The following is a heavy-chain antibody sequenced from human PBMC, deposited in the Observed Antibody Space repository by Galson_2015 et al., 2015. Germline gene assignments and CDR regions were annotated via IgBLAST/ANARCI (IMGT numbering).Heavy chain of an antibody. CDR2: ISASDGGT. Sequence: SLRLSCAVSGFTFSSNDMSWVRQAPGKGLEWVSIISASDGGTYYAESVKGRFTISRDNSKNTLYLQMNSLRAEDTAVYYCARDAAREGVTPKDNWFDPWGQGTLVTVSS. J-gene: IGHJ5*02. V-gene: IGHV3-23*01. CDR3: ARDAAREGVTPKDNWFDP. D-gene: IGHD2-21*02. CDR1: GFTFSSND.